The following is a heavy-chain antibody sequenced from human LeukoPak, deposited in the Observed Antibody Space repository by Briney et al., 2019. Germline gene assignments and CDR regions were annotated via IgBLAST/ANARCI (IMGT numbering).Heavy chain of an antibody. D-gene: IGHD3-22*01. CDR1: GGSISSYY. CDR2: IYTSGST. Sequence: SETLSLTCTVSGGSISSYYWSWIRQPAGKGLEWIGRIYTSGSTNYNPSLKSRVTMSVDTSKNQFSLKLSSVTAADTAVYYCARVHYYDSSGYVDYWDQGTLVTVSS. J-gene: IGHJ4*02. CDR3: ARVHYYDSSGYVDY. V-gene: IGHV4-4*07.